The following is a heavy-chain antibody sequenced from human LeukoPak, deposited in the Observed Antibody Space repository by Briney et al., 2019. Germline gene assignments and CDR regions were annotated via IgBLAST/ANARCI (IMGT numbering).Heavy chain of an antibody. CDR2: ISSSGSTI. Sequence: GGSLRLSCAASGFIFSSYSMNWVRQAPGKGLEWVSYISSSGSTIYYADSVKGRFTISRDNAKNSLYLQMNSLRAEDTAVYYCARARYYYGSGSYSFDYWGQGTLVTVSS. J-gene: IGHJ4*02. V-gene: IGHV3-48*04. D-gene: IGHD3-10*01. CDR1: GFIFSSYS. CDR3: ARARYYYGSGSYSFDY.